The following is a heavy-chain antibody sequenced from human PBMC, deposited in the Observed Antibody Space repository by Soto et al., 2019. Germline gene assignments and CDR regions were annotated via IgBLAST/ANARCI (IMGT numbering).Heavy chain of an antibody. J-gene: IGHJ4*02. Sequence: SETLSLTCTVSGGSISSYYWSWIRQPPGKGLEWIGYIYYSGSTNYNPSLKSRVTISVDTSKNQFSLKLSSVTAADTAVYYCARERYHSSGRGGFFDYWAQGTLVTVSS. CDR1: GGSISSYY. CDR3: ARERYHSSGRGGFFDY. D-gene: IGHD3-22*01. CDR2: IYYSGST. V-gene: IGHV4-59*01.